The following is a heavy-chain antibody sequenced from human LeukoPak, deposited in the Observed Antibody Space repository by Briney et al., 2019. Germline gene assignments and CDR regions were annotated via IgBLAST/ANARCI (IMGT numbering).Heavy chain of an antibody. CDR2: INWNGGST. CDR1: GFTFDDYG. Sequence: GGSLRLSCAASGFTFDDYGMSWVRPPPGKGLEWVSCINWNGGSTGHADSVKGRFTISRDNAKNSLYLQMNSLRAEDTALYYCASLPYDSSDPRRFDPWGQGTLVTVSS. D-gene: IGHD3-22*01. V-gene: IGHV3-20*04. CDR3: ASLPYDSSDPRRFDP. J-gene: IGHJ5*02.